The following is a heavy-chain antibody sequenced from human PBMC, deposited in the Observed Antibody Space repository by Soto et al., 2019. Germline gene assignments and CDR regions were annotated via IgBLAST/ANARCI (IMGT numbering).Heavy chain of an antibody. V-gene: IGHV1-69*08. D-gene: IGHD3-10*01. CDR1: GGTFSSYT. CDR2: IIPILGIA. CDR3: ARDRGPPRALGPPNWFDP. J-gene: IGHJ5*02. Sequence: QVQLVQSGAEVKKPGSSVKVSCKASGGTFSSYTISWVRQAPGQGLEWMGRIIPILGIANYAQKFQGRVTITADKSTSTAYMELSSLRSEDTAVYYCARDRGPPRALGPPNWFDPWGQGTLVTVSS.